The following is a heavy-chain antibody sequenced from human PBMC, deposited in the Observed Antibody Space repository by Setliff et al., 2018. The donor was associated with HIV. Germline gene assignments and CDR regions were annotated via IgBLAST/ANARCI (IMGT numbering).Heavy chain of an antibody. J-gene: IGHJ2*01. D-gene: IGHD2-21*02. Sequence: ASVKVSCKASGYSFSTYYMHWARQAPGQGLEWMGVINPSGGTTRYAQKFQGRVTLTRDTSTNTVYMEVSSLTSEDTAVYYCAREGGTTEGNIVIVTAPFFYLDVWGRGTLVTVSS. V-gene: IGHV1-46*01. CDR3: AREGGTTEGNIVIVTAPFFYLDV. CDR1: GYSFSTYY. CDR2: INPSGGTT.